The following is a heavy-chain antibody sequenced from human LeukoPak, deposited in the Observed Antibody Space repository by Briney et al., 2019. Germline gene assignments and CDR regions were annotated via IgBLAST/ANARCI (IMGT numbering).Heavy chain of an antibody. J-gene: IGHJ5*02. V-gene: IGHV1-2*02. CDR3: ASPLGYCTNGVCYNLDP. Sequence: GASVKVSCKASGYTFTGCYMHWVRQAPGQGLEWMGWINPNSGGTNYAQKFQGRVTMTRDTSISTAYMELSRLRSDDTAVYYRASPLGYCTNGVCYNLDPWGQGTLVTVSS. CDR1: GYTFTGCY. CDR2: INPNSGGT. D-gene: IGHD2-8*01.